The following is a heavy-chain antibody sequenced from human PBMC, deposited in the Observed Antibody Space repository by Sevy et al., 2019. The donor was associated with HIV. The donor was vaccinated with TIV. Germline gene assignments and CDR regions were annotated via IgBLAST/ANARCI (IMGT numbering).Heavy chain of an antibody. CDR3: ARGVWAVAGFHYFDY. CDR1: GGSISSYY. CDR2: IYYSGST. J-gene: IGHJ4*02. Sequence: SETLSLTCTVSGGSISSYYWSWIRQPPGKGLEWIGYIYYSGSTNYNPSLKSRVTISVDTSKNQFSLKLSSVTAADTAVYYCARGVWAVAGFHYFDYWGQGTLVTVSS. V-gene: IGHV4-59*01. D-gene: IGHD6-13*01.